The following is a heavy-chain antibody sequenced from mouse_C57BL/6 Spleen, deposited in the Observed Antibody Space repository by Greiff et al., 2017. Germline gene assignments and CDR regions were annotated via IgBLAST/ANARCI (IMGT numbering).Heavy chain of an antibody. Sequence: QVQLKQPGAELVRPGSSVKLSCKASGYTFTSYWMDWVKQRPGQGLEWIGNIYPSDSETHYNQKFKDKATLTVDKSSSTAYMQLSSLTSEDSAVYYCARYDGYFMFAYWGQGTLVTVSA. J-gene: IGHJ3*01. CDR2: IYPSDSET. V-gene: IGHV1-61*01. CDR1: GYTFTSYW. CDR3: ARYDGYFMFAY. D-gene: IGHD2-3*01.